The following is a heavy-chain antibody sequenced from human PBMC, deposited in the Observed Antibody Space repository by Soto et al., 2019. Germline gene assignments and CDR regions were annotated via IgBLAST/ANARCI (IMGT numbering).Heavy chain of an antibody. CDR3: ARMVRPSPYYYYYMDV. CDR1: GGSCIAYS. J-gene: IGHJ6*03. V-gene: IGHV4-34*01. Sequence: SEPLTINCAIYGGSCIAYSWSWIRQPPGKGLEWIGEINHSGSTNYNPSLKSRVTISVDTSKNQFSLKLSSVTAADTAVYYCARMVRPSPYYYYYMDVWGKGTTVT. CDR2: INHSGST. D-gene: IGHD3-10*01.